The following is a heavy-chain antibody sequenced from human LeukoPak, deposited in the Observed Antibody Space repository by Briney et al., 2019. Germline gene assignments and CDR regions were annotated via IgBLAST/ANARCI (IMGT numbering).Heavy chain of an antibody. D-gene: IGHD1-26*01. CDR2: INSDGSGDMSGP. Sequence: PGGSLRISCAASGFTFSSYWMHWVRQAPGKGLVWVSRINSDGSGDMSGPSYADSVNGRLKISKDNAKNTLYLQMNSLTAEDTAVYYCARDPHGGSGSDPHDAFDIWGQGTMVTVSS. CDR3: ARDPHGGSGSDPHDAFDI. CDR1: GFTFSSYW. V-gene: IGHV3-74*01. J-gene: IGHJ3*02.